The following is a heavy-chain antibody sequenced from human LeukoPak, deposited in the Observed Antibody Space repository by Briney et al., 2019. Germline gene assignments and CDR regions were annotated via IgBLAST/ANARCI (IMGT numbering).Heavy chain of an antibody. CDR2: ISCDGSNK. D-gene: IGHD6-6*01. CDR3: ASEYSSSSETFDY. CDR1: GFTFSSYA. Sequence: PGGSPRLSCAASGFTFSSYAMHWVRQAPGKGLEWVAVISCDGSNKYYADSVKGRFTISRDNSKNTLYLQMNSLRAEDTAVYYCASEYSSSSETFDYWGQGTLVTVSS. J-gene: IGHJ4*02. V-gene: IGHV3-30*04.